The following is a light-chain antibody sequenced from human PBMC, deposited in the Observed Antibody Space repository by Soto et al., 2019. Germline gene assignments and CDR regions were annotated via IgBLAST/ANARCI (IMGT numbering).Light chain of an antibody. Sequence: DIQMTQSPSSLSASAGDRVTITCRASQGISNSLNWYQQKPGKAPNLLIYAASNLKSGVPSRFSGSSSGTDFILTISSLQPEDFATYYCLQTYSIPWTFGQGSKVAIK. CDR2: AAS. CDR1: QGISNS. J-gene: IGKJ1*01. CDR3: LQTYSIPWT. V-gene: IGKV1-39*01.